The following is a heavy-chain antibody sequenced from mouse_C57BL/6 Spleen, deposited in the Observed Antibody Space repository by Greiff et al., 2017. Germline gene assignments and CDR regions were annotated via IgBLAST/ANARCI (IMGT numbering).Heavy chain of an antibody. D-gene: IGHD2-1*01. V-gene: IGHV1-52*01. CDR2: IDPSDSET. J-gene: IGHJ1*03. CDR1: GYTFTGYW. Sequence: QVQLQQPGAELVRPGSSVKLSCKASGYTFTGYWMHWVKQRPIQGLEWIGNIDPSDSETHYNQKFKDKATLTVDTSSSTAYMQLSSLTSEDTAVYYCARGIHYANYETWYFDVWGTGTTLTVSS. CDR3: ARGIHYANYETWYFDV.